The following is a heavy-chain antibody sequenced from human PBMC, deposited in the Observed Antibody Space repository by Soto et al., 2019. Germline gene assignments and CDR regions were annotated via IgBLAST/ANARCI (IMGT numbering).Heavy chain of an antibody. Sequence: XAVKVACTPGGCAFSSYYSDWVRQAPGQGLEWMGIINHSDGSTRYVQKFQGRVTMTRDSSTRSVYMDLISLRSEDTAVYFCARGCAVVTEKLLTSAFDFWGQGTVVTVSS. V-gene: IGHV1-46*01. J-gene: IGHJ3*01. D-gene: IGHD2-21*02. CDR3: ARGCAVVTEKLLTSAFDF. CDR2: INHSDGST. CDR1: GCAFSSYY.